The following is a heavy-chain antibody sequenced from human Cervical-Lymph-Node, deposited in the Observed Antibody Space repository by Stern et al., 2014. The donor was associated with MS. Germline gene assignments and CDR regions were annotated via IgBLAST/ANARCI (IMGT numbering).Heavy chain of an antibody. V-gene: IGHV2-5*02. CDR1: GVSLNRAGVG. CDR2: LFWGDDK. Sequence: QVTLRESGPTLVKPTQTLTLTCALSGVSLNRAGVGVGWIRQPPGKALEWLAVLFWGDDKRHRPSLKTRLTITKDTSKNHVVLTLTNMDPVDTGTYYCAARGGFCGGGSCSSAGFDFWGQGTMVTVSS. D-gene: IGHD2-15*01. J-gene: IGHJ3*01. CDR3: AARGGFCGGGSCSSAGFDF.